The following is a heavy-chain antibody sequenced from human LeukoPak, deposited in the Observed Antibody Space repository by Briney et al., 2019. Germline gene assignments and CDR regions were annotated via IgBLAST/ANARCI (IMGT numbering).Heavy chain of an antibody. CDR1: GFTFSRYW. CDR3: TRDLTMIVPGAFDI. V-gene: IGHV3-7*01. D-gene: IGHD3-22*01. J-gene: IGHJ3*02. CDR2: IKPDGSES. Sequence: GGSLRLSCAISGFTFSRYWMTWVRQAPGEGLECVAIIKPDGSESYYGDSVKGRFTISRDNAKDSLYLQMKSLRAEDTAVYYCTRDLTMIVPGAFDIWGHGTTVIVSS.